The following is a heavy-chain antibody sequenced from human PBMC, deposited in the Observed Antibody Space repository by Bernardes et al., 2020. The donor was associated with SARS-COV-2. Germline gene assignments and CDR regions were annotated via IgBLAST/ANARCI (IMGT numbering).Heavy chain of an antibody. J-gene: IGHJ4*02. V-gene: IGHV4-59*01. CDR3: ARHPPSEYSYGQFDY. CDR2: IYYSGST. Sequence: SETLSLTCTVSGGSISSYYWSWIRQPPGKGLEWIGYIYYSGSTNYNPSLKSRVTISVDTSKNQFSLKLSSVTAADTAVYYCARHPPSEYSYGQFDYWGQGTLVTVSS. CDR1: GGSISSYY. D-gene: IGHD5-18*01.